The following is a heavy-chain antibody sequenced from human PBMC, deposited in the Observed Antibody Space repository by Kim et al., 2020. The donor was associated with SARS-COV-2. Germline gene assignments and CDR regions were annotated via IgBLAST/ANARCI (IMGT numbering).Heavy chain of an antibody. J-gene: IGHJ5*02. Sequence: NTNYAQKIQGRVTMTTDTSTSTAYMELRSLRSDDTAVYYCAIGVGATPFDPWGQGTLVTVSS. CDR3: AIGVGATPFDP. CDR2: NT. V-gene: IGHV1-18*01. D-gene: IGHD1-26*01.